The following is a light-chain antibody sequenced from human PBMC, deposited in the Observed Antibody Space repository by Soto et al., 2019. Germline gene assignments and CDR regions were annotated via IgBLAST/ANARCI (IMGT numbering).Light chain of an antibody. Sequence: RRTQYTSTLSASVGDRVTIACRASQSVSIYLNWYQQKPGKAPKLLIYAASSLQSGVPSRFGGSGSGTDFTLTIDSLQPEDFATYFCQQANSFPIPFGQGTRLAIK. V-gene: IGKV1-39*01. CDR1: QSVSIY. CDR2: AAS. CDR3: QQANSFPIP. J-gene: IGKJ5*01.